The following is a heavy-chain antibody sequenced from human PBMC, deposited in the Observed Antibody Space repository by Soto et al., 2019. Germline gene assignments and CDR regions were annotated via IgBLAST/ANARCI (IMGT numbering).Heavy chain of an antibody. CDR1: GFTFSDYY. V-gene: IGHV3-11*05. Sequence: QVQLVESGGGLVKPGGSLRLSCAVSGFTFSDYYMTWIRQGPGTGLEWVSYISSRTSHTNYPDSAKCRFTISRDNAKNSWVLQMNSMRAEDTVVYYCARGRGAAADECDFWGQGTLVTVSS. CDR2: ISSRTSHT. D-gene: IGHD6-13*01. J-gene: IGHJ4*02. CDR3: ARGRGAAADECDF.